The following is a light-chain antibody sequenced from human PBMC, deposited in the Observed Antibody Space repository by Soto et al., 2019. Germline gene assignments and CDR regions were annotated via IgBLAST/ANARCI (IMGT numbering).Light chain of an antibody. CDR2: GAS. Sequence: DNQMTQSPSSLSASVGDRVTITCQASQDIKNNLNWYQQKPGKAPKLLIYGASNLETGVPSRFSGSGSGTDFTFTITSLQPEDFATYYCQQYDSLARCTFGGGPKVEI. CDR3: QQYDSLARCT. J-gene: IGKJ4*01. CDR1: QDIKNN. V-gene: IGKV1-33*01.